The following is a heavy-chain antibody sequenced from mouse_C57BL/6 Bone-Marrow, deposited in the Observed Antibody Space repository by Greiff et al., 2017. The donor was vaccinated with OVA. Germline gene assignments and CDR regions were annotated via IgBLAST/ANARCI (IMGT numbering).Heavy chain of an antibody. CDR2: INYDGSST. V-gene: IGHV5-16*01. D-gene: IGHD1-1*01. Sequence: EVQRVESEGGLVQPGSSMKLSCTASGFTFSDYYMAWVRQVPEKGLEWVANINYDGSSTYYLDSLKSRFIISRDNATNIPYLKMSSLKSEDTATYYCARGKTTVVASSYWYFDVWGTGTTVTVSS. J-gene: IGHJ1*03. CDR3: ARGKTTVVASSYWYFDV. CDR1: GFTFSDYY.